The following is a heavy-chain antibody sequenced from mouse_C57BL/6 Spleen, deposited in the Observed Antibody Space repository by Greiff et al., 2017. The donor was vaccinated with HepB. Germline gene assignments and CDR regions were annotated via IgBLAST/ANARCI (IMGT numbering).Heavy chain of an antibody. CDR2: IDPDTGGT. Sequence: QVQLQQSGAELVRPGASVTLSCKASGYTFTDYEMHWVKQTPVHGLEWIGAIDPDTGGTAYNQKFKGKAILTADKSSSTAYMELRSLTSEDSAVYYCTRPDFITTVGATRYFDVWGTGTTVTVSS. V-gene: IGHV1-15*01. D-gene: IGHD1-1*01. J-gene: IGHJ1*03. CDR1: GYTFTDYE. CDR3: TRPDFITTVGATRYFDV.